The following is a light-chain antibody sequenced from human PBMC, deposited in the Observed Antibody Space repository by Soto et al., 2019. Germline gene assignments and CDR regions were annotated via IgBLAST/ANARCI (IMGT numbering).Light chain of an antibody. Sequence: EIVLTQSPGTLSLSPGERATLSCRASQSVRSSYLAWYQQNPGQAPRLLIYGASSRATGIPDRFSGSGSGTDFTLTISRLEPEDFALYDCQEYGTSITFGKWTRLAIE. CDR1: QSVRSSY. V-gene: IGKV3-20*01. CDR3: QEYGTSIT. CDR2: GAS. J-gene: IGKJ5*01.